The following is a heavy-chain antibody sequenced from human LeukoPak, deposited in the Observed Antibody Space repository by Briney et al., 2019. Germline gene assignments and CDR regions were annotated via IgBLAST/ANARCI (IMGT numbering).Heavy chain of an antibody. V-gene: IGHV3-74*01. CDR3: ASETPYYDRSSYYSPFDY. Sequence: GGSLRLSCAASGFTFDDYAMHWVRQAPGKGLEWVSRIRSDESTTDYADSVKGRFTISRDNAKNMLFLQMNSLRAEDTAVYYCASETPYYDRSSYYSPFDYWGQGTLVTVSS. D-gene: IGHD3-22*01. J-gene: IGHJ4*02. CDR2: IRSDESTT. CDR1: GFTFDDYA.